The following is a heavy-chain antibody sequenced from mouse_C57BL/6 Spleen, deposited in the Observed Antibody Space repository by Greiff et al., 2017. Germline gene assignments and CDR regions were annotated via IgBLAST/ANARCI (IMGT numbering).Heavy chain of an antibody. CDR2: ISYDGSN. J-gene: IGHJ4*01. CDR3: ARDEYPLAMDY. V-gene: IGHV3-6*01. D-gene: IGHD5-1*01. CDR1: GYSITSGYY. Sequence: DVQLQESGPGLVKPSQSLSLTCSVTGYSITSGYYWNWIRQFPGNKLEWMGYISYDGSNNYNPSLKNRIPITRDTSKNQFFLKWNSVTTEDAATYYCARDEYPLAMDYWGQGTSVTVSS.